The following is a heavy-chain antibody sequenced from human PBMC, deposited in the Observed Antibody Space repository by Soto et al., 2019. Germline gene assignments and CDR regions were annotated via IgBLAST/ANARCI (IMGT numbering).Heavy chain of an antibody. Sequence: ASVKVSCKASGYTFTIYGISWVLQSPGQGLEWMGWISAYNGNTNYAQKLQGRVTMTTDTSTSTAYMELRSLRSDDTAVYYCAREESHSSGWYFDYWGQGTLVTVSS. D-gene: IGHD6-19*01. J-gene: IGHJ4*02. CDR1: GYTFTIYG. CDR2: ISAYNGNT. V-gene: IGHV1-18*01. CDR3: AREESHSSGWYFDY.